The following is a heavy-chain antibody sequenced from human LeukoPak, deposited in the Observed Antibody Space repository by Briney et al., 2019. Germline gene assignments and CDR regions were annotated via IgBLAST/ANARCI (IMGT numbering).Heavy chain of an antibody. CDR3: AKDSPLLVAAPPYYYYGMDV. CDR1: GFTFTSCA. Sequence: GGSLRLSCAASGFTFTSCAMSWVRQVPGKGLEWVSSISSSGSNTYYADSVRGRLTISRDNSKNTVYLQMNSLRAEDTAVYYCAKDSPLLVAAPPYYYYGMDVWGQGTTVTVSS. J-gene: IGHJ6*02. V-gene: IGHV3-23*01. CDR2: ISSSGSNT. D-gene: IGHD6-6*01.